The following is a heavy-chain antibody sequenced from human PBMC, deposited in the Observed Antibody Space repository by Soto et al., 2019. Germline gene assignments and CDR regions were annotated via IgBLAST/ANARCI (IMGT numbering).Heavy chain of an antibody. V-gene: IGHV1-3*01. Sequence: ASVKVSCKTSGYTFTNYVVDWVRQAPGQGLEWMGWINSGNGKTKYSEKFQGRVTITRDTYASTAYMELNSLTSEDTAVYYCARGLTIFGVVIGYWGQGNLVTVSS. CDR2: INSGNGKT. D-gene: IGHD3-3*01. J-gene: IGHJ4*02. CDR3: ARGLTIFGVVIGY. CDR1: GYTFTNYV.